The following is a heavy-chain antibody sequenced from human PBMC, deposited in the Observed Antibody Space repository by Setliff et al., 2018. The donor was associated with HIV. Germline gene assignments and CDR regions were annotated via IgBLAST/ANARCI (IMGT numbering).Heavy chain of an antibody. J-gene: IGHJ5*02. D-gene: IGHD6-19*01. V-gene: IGHV4-4*07. CDR1: GGSISSYY. CDR3: ARDRSSGWSKDWFDT. CDR2: IYTSGST. Sequence: KPSETLSLTCTVSGGSISSYYWSWIRQPAGKGLEWIGRIYTSGSTNYNPSFNSRVTMSVDTSKNQFSLRLTSVTAADTAMYHCARDRSSGWSKDWFDTWGQGILVTVSS.